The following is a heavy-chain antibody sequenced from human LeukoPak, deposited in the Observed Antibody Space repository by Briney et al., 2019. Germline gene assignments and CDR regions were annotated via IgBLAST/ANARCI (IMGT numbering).Heavy chain of an antibody. D-gene: IGHD3-22*01. V-gene: IGHV3-21*01. Sequence: PGGSLRLSCVASEFTFSAYGMSWVRQAPGTGLEWVSSISGSGSSIHYKESVRGRFTISRDNSGNSIYLQMNSLRAEDTAVYYCARENPYYYDSSGYTSWFDPWGQGTLVTVSS. CDR1: EFTFSAYG. CDR3: ARENPYYYDSSGYTSWFDP. CDR2: ISGSGSSI. J-gene: IGHJ5*02.